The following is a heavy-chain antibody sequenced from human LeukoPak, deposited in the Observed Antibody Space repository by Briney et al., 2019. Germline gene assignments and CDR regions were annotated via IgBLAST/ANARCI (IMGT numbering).Heavy chain of an antibody. CDR3: ARNYHSSGWYFDY. CDR2: ISSSSSYI. CDR1: GFTFSSYS. Sequence: GGSLRLSCAASGFTFSSYSMNWVRQAPGKGLEWVSSISSSSSYIYYADSVKGRFTISRHNSKNTLYLQMNSLRAEDTAVYYCARNYHSSGWYFDYWGQGTLVTVSS. D-gene: IGHD6-19*01. V-gene: IGHV3-21*04. J-gene: IGHJ4*02.